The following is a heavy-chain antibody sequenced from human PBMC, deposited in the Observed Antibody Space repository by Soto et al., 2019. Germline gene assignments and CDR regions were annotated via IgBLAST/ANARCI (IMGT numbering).Heavy chain of an antibody. D-gene: IGHD6-13*01. V-gene: IGHV4-59*01. CDR1: GGSISSYY. Sequence: TSETLSLTCTVSGGSISSYYWSWIRQPPGKGLEWIGYIYYSGSTNYNPSLKSRVTISVDTSKNQFSLKLSSVTAADTAVYYCARDHRGSSWEFDYWGQGTLVTVSS. CDR3: ARDHRGSSWEFDY. CDR2: IYYSGST. J-gene: IGHJ4*02.